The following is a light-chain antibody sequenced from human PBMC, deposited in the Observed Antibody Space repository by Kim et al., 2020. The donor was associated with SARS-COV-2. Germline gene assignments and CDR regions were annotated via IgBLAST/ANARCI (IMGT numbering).Light chain of an antibody. V-gene: IGLV6-57*03. CDR3: QSFDSNTHSWV. Sequence: VTIPCTRSRGSIASNYVHWYQQRPGSAPTTVIYENDRRPSGVPDRFSGSIASSSNSASLTISGLKTEDEADYFCQSFDSNTHSWVFGGGTQLTVL. J-gene: IGLJ3*02. CDR1: RGSIASNY. CDR2: END.